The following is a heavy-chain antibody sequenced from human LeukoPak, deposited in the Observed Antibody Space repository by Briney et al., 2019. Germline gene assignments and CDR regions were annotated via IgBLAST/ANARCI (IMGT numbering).Heavy chain of an antibody. Sequence: GGSLRLSCAASGFTFSSYSMNRVRQAPGKGLEWVSSISSSSSYIYYADSVKGRFTISRDNAKNSLYLQMNSLRAEDTAVYYCARARAAAGKKYYYMDVWGKGTTVTVSS. J-gene: IGHJ6*03. CDR1: GFTFSSYS. CDR2: ISSSSSYI. CDR3: ARARAAAGKKYYYMDV. V-gene: IGHV3-21*01. D-gene: IGHD6-13*01.